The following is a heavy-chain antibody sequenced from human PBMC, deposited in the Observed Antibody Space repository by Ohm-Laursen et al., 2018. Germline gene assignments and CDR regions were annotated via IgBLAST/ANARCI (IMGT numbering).Heavy chain of an antibody. CDR3: ANSAWRLFDY. J-gene: IGHJ4*02. Sequence: SLRLSCAASGFTFSDYALSWVRQAPGKGLEWVSTISGSADNTNYADSVKGRFTISRDNSKNTLYLEMNSLRAEDTAVYYCANSAWRLFDYWGQGTLVTVSS. D-gene: IGHD6-19*01. V-gene: IGHV3-23*01. CDR1: GFTFSDYA. CDR2: ISGSADNT.